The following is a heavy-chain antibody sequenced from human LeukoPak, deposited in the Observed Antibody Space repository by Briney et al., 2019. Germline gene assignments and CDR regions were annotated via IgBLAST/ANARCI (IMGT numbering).Heavy chain of an antibody. CDR2: VYYSGYT. CDR3: ARLRKEYYDFWSGYPYFDY. CDR1: GGSISGYY. V-gene: IGHV4-59*12. Sequence: SETLSLTCTVSGGSISGYYWSWIRQPPGEGLEWIGCVYYSGYTNYNPSLKSRVTISVDTSNNQFSLKLTSVTAADTAVYYCARLRKEYYDFWSGYPYFDYWGQGTLVTVSS. J-gene: IGHJ4*02. D-gene: IGHD3-3*01.